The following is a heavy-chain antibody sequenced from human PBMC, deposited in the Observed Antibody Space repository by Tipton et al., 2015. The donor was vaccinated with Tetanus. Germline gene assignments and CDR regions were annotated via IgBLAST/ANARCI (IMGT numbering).Heavy chain of an antibody. Sequence: TLSLTCTVSGGSIRSSYWNWIRQPPGKGLEWIGYVYYNGNTHYNPALQSRVTISVDTSKNQFSLKLSSVTAADTAIYYCAREGPAAGHLDSGGQGTLVTVPS. CDR1: GGSIRSSY. V-gene: IGHV4-59*01. CDR2: VYYNGNT. CDR3: AREGPAAGHLDS. D-gene: IGHD6-13*01. J-gene: IGHJ4*02.